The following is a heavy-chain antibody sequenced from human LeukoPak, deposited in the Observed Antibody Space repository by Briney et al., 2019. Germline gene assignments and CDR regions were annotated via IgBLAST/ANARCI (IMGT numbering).Heavy chain of an antibody. Sequence: GASVKVSCKASGYTFTSYGISWVRQAPGQGLEWMGWISAYNGNTNYAQKLQGRVTMTTDTSTSTAYMELRSLRSDDTAVYYCARVPDYYDSSGYFYYYYYMDVWGKGTTVTVSS. D-gene: IGHD3-22*01. CDR2: ISAYNGNT. CDR1: GYTFTSYG. J-gene: IGHJ6*03. V-gene: IGHV1-18*01. CDR3: ARVPDYYDSSGYFYYYYYMDV.